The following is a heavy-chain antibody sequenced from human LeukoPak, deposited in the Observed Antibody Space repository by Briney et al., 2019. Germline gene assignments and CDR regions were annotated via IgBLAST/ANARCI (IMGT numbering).Heavy chain of an antibody. D-gene: IGHD3-22*01. CDR1: GYTFTSYG. V-gene: IGHV1-2*02. CDR2: INPNSGGT. Sequence: ASVKVSCKASGYTFTSYGISWVRQAPGQGLEWMGWINPNSGGTNYAQKFQGRVTMTRDTSISTAYMELSRLRSDDTAVYYCAMDSSGSNYFDYWGQGTLVTVSS. J-gene: IGHJ4*02. CDR3: AMDSSGSNYFDY.